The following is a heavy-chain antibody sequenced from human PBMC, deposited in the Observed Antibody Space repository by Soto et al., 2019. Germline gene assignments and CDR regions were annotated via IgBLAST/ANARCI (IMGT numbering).Heavy chain of an antibody. CDR3: ARIPNSGSYYFDY. D-gene: IGHD1-26*01. CDR2: ISSSSSYT. J-gene: IGHJ4*02. CDR1: GFTFSDYY. Sequence: GGSLRLSCAASGFTFSDYYMSWIHQAPGKGLEWVSYISSSSSYTNYADSVKGRFTISRDNAKNSLYLQMNSLRAEDTAVYYCARIPNSGSYYFDYWGQGTLVTVSS. V-gene: IGHV3-11*06.